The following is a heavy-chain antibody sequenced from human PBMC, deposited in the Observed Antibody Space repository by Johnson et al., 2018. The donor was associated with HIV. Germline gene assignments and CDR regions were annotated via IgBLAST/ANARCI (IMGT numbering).Heavy chain of an antibody. CDR3: ARDPVWGDPDAFDI. J-gene: IGHJ3*02. CDR2: ISWNSGTI. V-gene: IGHV3-9*01. D-gene: IGHD3-16*01. Sequence: LLVESGGGLVQPGGSLRLSCAASGFIFSSYAMHWVRQPPGKGLEWVSGISWNSGTIGYADSVKGRFTISRDNAKNSLFLQMNSLRAEDTALYYCARDPVWGDPDAFDIWGQGTMVTVSS. CDR1: GFIFSSYA.